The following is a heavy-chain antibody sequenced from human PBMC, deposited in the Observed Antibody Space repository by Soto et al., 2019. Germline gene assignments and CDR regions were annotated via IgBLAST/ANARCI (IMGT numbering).Heavy chain of an antibody. V-gene: IGHV3-21*01. CDR3: AREPPGPDYGMDV. Sequence: LRLSCAASGFTFSSYSMNWVRQAPGKGLEWVSSISSSSSYIYYADSVKGRFTISRDNAKNSLYLQMNSLRAEDTAVYYCAREPPGPDYGMDVWGQGTTVTVSS. J-gene: IGHJ6*02. CDR2: ISSSSSYI. CDR1: GFTFSSYS.